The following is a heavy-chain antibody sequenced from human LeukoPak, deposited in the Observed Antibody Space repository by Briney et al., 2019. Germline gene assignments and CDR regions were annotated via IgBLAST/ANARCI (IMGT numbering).Heavy chain of an antibody. CDR3: AKYFLSGSYYHFDS. CDR1: GFTFTNFV. CDR2: ISGGGTTT. Sequence: GGSLRLSCAASGFTFTNFVMTWVRQAPGKGLEWVSSISGGGTTTFYADSVRGRFTISRDTSRDTVSLQMSSLRVEDTAMYYCAKYFLSGSYYHFDSWGQGTQVTVSP. J-gene: IGHJ4*02. V-gene: IGHV3-23*01. D-gene: IGHD1-26*01.